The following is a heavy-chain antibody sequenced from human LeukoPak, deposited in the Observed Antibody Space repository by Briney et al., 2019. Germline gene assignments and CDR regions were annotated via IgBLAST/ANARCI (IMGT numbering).Heavy chain of an antibody. CDR1: GYTFAGYY. D-gene: IGHD3-10*01. Sequence: ASVKVSCKASGYTFAGYYMHWVRQAPGQGLEWMGWINPNSGGTNYAQKFQGRVTMTRDTSISTAYMELSRLRSDDTAVYYCARAVPAGAAFDIWGQGTMVTVSS. J-gene: IGHJ3*02. V-gene: IGHV1-2*02. CDR3: ARAVPAGAAFDI. CDR2: INPNSGGT.